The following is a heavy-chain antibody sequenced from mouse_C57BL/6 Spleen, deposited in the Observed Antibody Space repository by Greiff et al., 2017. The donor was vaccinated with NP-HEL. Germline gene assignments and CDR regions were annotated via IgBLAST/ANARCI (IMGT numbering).Heavy chain of an antibody. J-gene: IGHJ3*01. CDR2: IDPSDSYT. CDR3: ARKGDDYVPFAY. V-gene: IGHV1-69*01. CDR1: GYTFTSYW. Sequence: QVQLQQPGAELVMPGASVKLSCKASGYTFTSYWMHWVKQRPGQGLEWIGEIDPSDSYTNYNQKFQGKSTLTVDKSSSTAYMQLSSLTSEDSAVYYCARKGDDYVPFAYWGQGTLVTVSA. D-gene: IGHD2-4*01.